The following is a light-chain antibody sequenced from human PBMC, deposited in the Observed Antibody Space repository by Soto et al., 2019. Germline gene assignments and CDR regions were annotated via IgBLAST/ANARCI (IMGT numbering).Light chain of an antibody. Sequence: EVVLTQSPGTLSVSPGERATLSCRASQSVSSNLAWYQQKPGQAPRLLIHGASTRATGIPARFSGSGSGTEFTLTISSLQSEDFAVYYCQQYDNWPPITFGQGTRLEIK. CDR1: QSVSSN. CDR2: GAS. CDR3: QQYDNWPPIT. V-gene: IGKV3-15*01. J-gene: IGKJ5*01.